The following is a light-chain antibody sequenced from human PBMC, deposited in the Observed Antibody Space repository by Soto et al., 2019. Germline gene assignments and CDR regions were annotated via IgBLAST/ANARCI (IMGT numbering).Light chain of an antibody. CDR1: QSVSSY. V-gene: IGKV3-20*01. J-gene: IGKJ1*01. CDR3: QQYGSSGT. CDR2: EAS. Sequence: PGESATLSCRASQSVSSYLAWYQQKPGQAPRLLIYEASTRATGIPARFSGSGSGTDFTLTISRLEPEDFAVYYCQQYGSSGTFGQGTKVDI.